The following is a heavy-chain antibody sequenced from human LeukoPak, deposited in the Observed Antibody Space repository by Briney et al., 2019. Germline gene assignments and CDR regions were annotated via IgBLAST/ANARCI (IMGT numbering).Heavy chain of an antibody. J-gene: IGHJ4*02. CDR2: FDPSDSYT. CDR3: ASERYCSNTSCYFDH. CDR1: GYSFASYW. V-gene: IGHV5-10-1*01. D-gene: IGHD2-2*01. Sequence: GESLKIFCKGSGYSFASYWIMWVRQMPGKGLQWMGRFDPSDSYTNYSPSFQGHVTISADKSISTAYLQWSSLKATDTAMYYCASERYCSNTSCYFDHRGQGTLVTVSS.